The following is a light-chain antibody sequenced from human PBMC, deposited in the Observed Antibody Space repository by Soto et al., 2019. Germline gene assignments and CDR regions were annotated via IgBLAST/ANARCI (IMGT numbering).Light chain of an antibody. Sequence: EIVMTQSPATLSVSPGERATLSCRASQSVSSSLAWYQQKPGQAPRLLIYGASTRATGIPARFSVSGSGTEFTLTISSLQSEDFAVYYCQQYNNWLRTFGQGTKVEI. J-gene: IGKJ1*01. CDR1: QSVSSS. V-gene: IGKV3-15*01. CDR3: QQYNNWLRT. CDR2: GAS.